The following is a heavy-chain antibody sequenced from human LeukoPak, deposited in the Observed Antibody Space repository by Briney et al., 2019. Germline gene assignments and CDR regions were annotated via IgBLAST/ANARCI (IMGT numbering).Heavy chain of an antibody. CDR1: GGTFSSYA. CDR3: ARNIDILTGPYYFDY. Sequence: SVKVSCKASGGTFSSYAISWVRQAPGQGLEWMGRIIPIFGTANYAQKFQGRVTITTDESTSTAYMELSSLRSEDTAVYYCARNIDILTGPYYFDYWGQGTLVSVSS. J-gene: IGHJ4*02. CDR2: IIPIFGTA. D-gene: IGHD3-9*01. V-gene: IGHV1-69*05.